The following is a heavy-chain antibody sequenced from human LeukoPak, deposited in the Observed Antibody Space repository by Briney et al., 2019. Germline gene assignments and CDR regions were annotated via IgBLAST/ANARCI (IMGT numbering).Heavy chain of an antibody. V-gene: IGHV3-74*01. Sequence: GGTLRLSCAASGFTFSRFWMHWVRQAPGKGLVWVSRINGDGSTTSYADSVKGGFTISRDNAKNTLYLQMNSLRAEDTAVYYCATGNYYDSRGYYTFGHWGQGTLVTVSS. D-gene: IGHD3-22*01. CDR1: GFTFSRFW. CDR2: INGDGSTT. CDR3: ATGNYYDSRGYYTFGH. J-gene: IGHJ1*01.